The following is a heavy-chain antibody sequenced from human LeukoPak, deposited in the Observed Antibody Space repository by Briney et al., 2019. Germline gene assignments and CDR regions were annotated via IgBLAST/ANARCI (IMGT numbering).Heavy chain of an antibody. CDR1: GGSFSGYY. CDR3: AKHRGAAAGYYFDY. V-gene: IGHV4-34*01. CDR2: INHSGST. J-gene: IGHJ4*02. D-gene: IGHD6-13*01. Sequence: SETLSLTCAVYGGSFSGYYWSWIRQPPGKGLEWIGEINHSGSTNYNPSLKSRVTISVDTSKNQFSLKLSSVTAADTAVYYCAKHRGAAAGYYFDYWGQGTLVTVSS.